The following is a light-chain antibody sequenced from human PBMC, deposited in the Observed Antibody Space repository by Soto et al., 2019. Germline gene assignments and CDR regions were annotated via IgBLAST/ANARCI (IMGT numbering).Light chain of an antibody. V-gene: IGKV3-15*01. CDR3: QQYSNWPT. J-gene: IGKJ1*01. CDR1: ESVRSS. Sequence: EIVMTQSPATLSLSPGGRATLSCRASESVRSSLAWYQQKFGQTPRLLIYGASTRATGVPARFSGSESGTEFNLTISSLQSEDFAVYYCQQYSNWPTFGQGTKV. CDR2: GAS.